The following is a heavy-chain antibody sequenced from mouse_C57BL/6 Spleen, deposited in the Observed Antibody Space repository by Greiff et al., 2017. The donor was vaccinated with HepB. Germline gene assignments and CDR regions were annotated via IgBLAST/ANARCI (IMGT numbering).Heavy chain of an antibody. J-gene: IGHJ3*01. D-gene: IGHD1-1*01. CDR1: GYTFTDYY. CDR3: AHYYGSSYVAWFAY. CDR2: INPYNGGT. Sequence: VQLQQSGPVLVKPGASVKMSCKASGYTFTDYYMNWVKQSHGKSLEWIGVINPYNGGTSYNQKFKGKATLTVDKSSSTAYMELNSLTSEDSAVYYCAHYYGSSYVAWFAYWGQGTLVTVSA. V-gene: IGHV1-19*01.